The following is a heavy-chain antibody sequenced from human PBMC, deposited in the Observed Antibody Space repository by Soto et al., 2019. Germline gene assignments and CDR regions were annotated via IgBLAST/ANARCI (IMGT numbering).Heavy chain of an antibody. J-gene: IGHJ6*02. Sequence: LSLTCAVSGDSISRSKWWTWVRQTPGKGLEWIGKIDHNGITNYNPSLESRVTISKDNSKNQLSLKLSSVTAADSAVYYCARMNRDYYYYGMDVWGQGATVTVSS. CDR1: GDSISRSKW. CDR3: ARMNRDYYYYGMDV. V-gene: IGHV4-4*02. CDR2: IDHNGIT.